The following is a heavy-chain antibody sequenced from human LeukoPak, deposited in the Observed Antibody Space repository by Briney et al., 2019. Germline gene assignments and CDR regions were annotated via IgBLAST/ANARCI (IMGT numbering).Heavy chain of an antibody. CDR2: IKSKTDGGTT. CDR1: GFPFSNAW. V-gene: IGHV3-15*01. Sequence: GGSLRLSCAASGFPFSNAWMSWVRQAPGKGLEWVGRIKSKTDGGTTDYAAPVKGRFTISRDDSKNTLYLQMNSLKTEDTAVYYCMGDQLLRGDYLDYWGQGTLVTVSS. CDR3: MGDQLLRGDYLDY. J-gene: IGHJ4*02. D-gene: IGHD2-2*01.